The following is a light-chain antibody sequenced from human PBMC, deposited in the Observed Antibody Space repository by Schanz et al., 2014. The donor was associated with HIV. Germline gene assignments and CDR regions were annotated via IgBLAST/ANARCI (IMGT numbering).Light chain of an antibody. J-gene: IGKJ4*02. CDR1: QSLSSY. V-gene: IGKV3-20*01. CDR2: GAS. Sequence: EIVMTQSPATLSVSPGERATLSCRASQSLSSYLAWYQQKPGQAPRLLIYGASSRATGIPDRFSGSGSGTDFTLTISRLEPDDFAVYYCHHYGDSRGTFGGGTEVDI. CDR3: HHYGDSRGT.